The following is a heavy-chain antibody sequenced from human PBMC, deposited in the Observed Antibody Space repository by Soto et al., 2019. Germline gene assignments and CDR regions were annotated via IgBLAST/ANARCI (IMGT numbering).Heavy chain of an antibody. CDR2: IYFNGNT. CDR1: GVSISDTSYY. Sequence: QLQLQESGPGLVKPSETLSLTCNVSGVSISDTSYYWGWIRQPPGKGLEWIGTIYFNGNTFYNPSLKSRLTISVDTSKNQISLRLTSVTAADTAVYYCARQGSYWGQGTLDAVSS. CDR3: ARQGSY. V-gene: IGHV4-39*01. J-gene: IGHJ4*02.